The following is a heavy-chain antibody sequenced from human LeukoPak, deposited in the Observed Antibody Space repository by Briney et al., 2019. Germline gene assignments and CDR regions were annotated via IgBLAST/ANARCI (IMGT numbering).Heavy chain of an antibody. CDR3: ARKGATTASYDAFDI. CDR1: GGSFSGYY. CDR2: INHSGST. V-gene: IGHV4-34*01. J-gene: IGHJ3*02. D-gene: IGHD1-26*01. Sequence: SETLSLTCAVYGGSFSGYYWSWIRQPPGKGLEWIGEINHSGSTNYNPSLKSRVTISVDTSKNQFSLKLSSVTAADTAVYYCARKGATTASYDAFDIWGQGTMVTASS.